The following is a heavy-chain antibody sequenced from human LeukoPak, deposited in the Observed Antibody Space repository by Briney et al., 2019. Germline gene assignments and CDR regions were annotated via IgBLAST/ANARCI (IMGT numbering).Heavy chain of an antibody. CDR1: GYTFTSYG. J-gene: IGHJ4*02. D-gene: IGHD1-26*01. Sequence: ASVKVSCKASGYTFTSYGISWVRQAPGQGLEWMGWISAYNGNTNYAQKLQGRVTMTTDTSTSTAYMELRSLRSDDTAVYYCARDLLYSGSYRVGDYWGQGTLDTVSS. CDR3: ARDLLYSGSYRVGDY. V-gene: IGHV1-18*01. CDR2: ISAYNGNT.